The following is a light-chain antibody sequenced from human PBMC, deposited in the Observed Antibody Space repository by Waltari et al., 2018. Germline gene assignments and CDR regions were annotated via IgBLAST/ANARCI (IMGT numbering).Light chain of an antibody. CDR1: TSNIVPNT. Sequence: QSVLTQPPSTSGTPGQRVTISCSRSTSNIVPNTVTWYQLLPGPAPKTVIFANYHRPSGVPDRFSASKSGTSASLVISGLQSEDEADYFCATWDDSLSGRVFGGGTKVTVL. V-gene: IGLV1-44*01. CDR3: ATWDDSLSGRV. J-gene: IGLJ3*02. CDR2: ANY.